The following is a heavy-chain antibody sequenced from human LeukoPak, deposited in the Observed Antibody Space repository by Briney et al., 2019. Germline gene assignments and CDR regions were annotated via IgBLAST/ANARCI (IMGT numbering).Heavy chain of an antibody. CDR3: ATGLPPDYDFWSGFDY. CDR1: GYTLTELS. D-gene: IGHD3-3*01. CDR2: FDPEDGET. V-gene: IGHV1-24*01. Sequence: ASVKVSCKVSGYTLTELSMHWLRQAPGKGLEWMGGFDPEDGETIYAQKFQGRVTMTEDTSTDTAYMELSSLRSEDTAVYYCATGLPPDYDFWSGFDYWGQGTLVTVSS. J-gene: IGHJ4*02.